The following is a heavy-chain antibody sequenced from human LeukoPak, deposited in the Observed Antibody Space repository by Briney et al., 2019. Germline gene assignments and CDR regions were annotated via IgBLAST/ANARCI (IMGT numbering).Heavy chain of an antibody. J-gene: IGHJ4*02. CDR3: ARHLSMYNWND. Sequence: SETLSLTCTVSGGSISNTSYYWGWIRQPPGKGLEWIGFIYYSGSTYYNPSLKSRVTISVDTSKNQFSLKLTSVTAADTAVYYCARHLSMYNWNDLGQGTLVTVSS. CDR1: GGSISNTSYY. D-gene: IGHD1-20*01. CDR2: IYYSGST. V-gene: IGHV4-39*01.